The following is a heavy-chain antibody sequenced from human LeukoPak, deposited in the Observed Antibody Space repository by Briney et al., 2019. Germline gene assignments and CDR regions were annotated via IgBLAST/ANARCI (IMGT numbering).Heavy chain of an antibody. CDR2: IYGGGST. V-gene: IGHV3-53*04. Sequence: GGSLTLSCGASVFTVNSNYMAWVRQAPGKGLEWVAFIYGGGSTHYSESVRGRFTISRHNSNNTLYLQMGSLRPEDTGVYYCARDLRSCSGGECYEYKWFDPWGQGTLVTVSS. J-gene: IGHJ5*02. CDR3: ARDLRSCSGGECYEYKWFDP. D-gene: IGHD2-21*01. CDR1: VFTVNSNY.